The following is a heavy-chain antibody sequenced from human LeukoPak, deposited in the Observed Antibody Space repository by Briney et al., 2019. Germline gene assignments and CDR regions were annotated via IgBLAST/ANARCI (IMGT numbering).Heavy chain of an antibody. CDR1: GVTVSSNY. CDR3: ARLPSVSRPYDAFDI. Sequence: GGSLRLSCAVFGVTVSSNYMSWVRQAPGKGLEWVSVLYGGGTTYYADSVKGRFTISRDNSKNTLFLQMNSLRAEDTAVYYCARLPSVSRPYDAFDIWGQGTMVTVSS. V-gene: IGHV3-53*01. J-gene: IGHJ3*02. CDR2: LYGGGTT.